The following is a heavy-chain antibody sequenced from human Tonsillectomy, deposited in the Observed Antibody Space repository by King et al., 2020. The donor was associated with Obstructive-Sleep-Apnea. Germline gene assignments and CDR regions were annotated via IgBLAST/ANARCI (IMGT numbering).Heavy chain of an antibody. V-gene: IGHV4-59*12. CDR3: ARESSGYYYGLDY. CDR2: IYYSGST. J-gene: IGHJ4*02. Sequence: QLQESGPGLVKPSGTLSLTCTVSGGSISSYYWSWIRQPPGKGLEWIGYIYYSGSTDYNPSLKSQVTISVDTSKNQFSLKLSSVTAADTAVYYCARESSGYYYGLDYWGQGTLVTVSS. CDR1: GGSISSYY. D-gene: IGHD3-22*01.